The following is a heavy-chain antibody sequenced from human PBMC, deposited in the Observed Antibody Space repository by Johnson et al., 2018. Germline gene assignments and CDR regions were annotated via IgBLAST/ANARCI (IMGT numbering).Heavy chain of an antibody. CDR2: ISGSGGSA. CDR3: AKSLIAVAGSDAFDI. Sequence: VQLVQSGGGLVQPGGSXRLSCAASGLTFSNYAMTWVRQAPGKGLEWVSAISGSGGSAYYTDSVKGRFTISRENSKNTLHLQMNTLGAEDTAVYYCAKSLIAVAGSDAFDIWGQGTMVTVSS. D-gene: IGHD6-19*01. CDR1: GLTFSNYA. V-gene: IGHV3-23*04. J-gene: IGHJ3*02.